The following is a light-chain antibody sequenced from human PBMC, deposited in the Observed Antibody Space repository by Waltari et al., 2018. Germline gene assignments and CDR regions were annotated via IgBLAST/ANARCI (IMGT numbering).Light chain of an antibody. J-gene: IGKJ1*01. CDR1: QSLVHERGNNY. V-gene: IGKV2-28*01. CDR2: LGS. CDR3: MQGLYTPWT. Sequence: EIVMTQSPLSLPVTPGEPASISCRPSQSLVHERGNNYVDWYLQKPGQSPQLLIYLGSNRAPGVPDRFSGSASDTDFTLKISRVEAEDVGIYYCMQGLYTPWTFGQGTKVEIK.